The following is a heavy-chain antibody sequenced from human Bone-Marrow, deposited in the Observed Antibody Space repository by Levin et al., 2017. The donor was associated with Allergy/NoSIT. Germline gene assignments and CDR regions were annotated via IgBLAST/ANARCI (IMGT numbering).Heavy chain of an antibody. D-gene: IGHD2-2*01. CDR2: IYYSGST. J-gene: IGHJ5*02. V-gene: IGHV4-59*01. CDR1: GGSISSYY. Sequence: SETLSLTCTVSGGSISSYYWSWIRQPPGKGLEWIGYIYYSGSTNYNPSLKSRVTISVDTSKNQFSLKLSSVTAADTAVYYCARMYCSSTSCYAGMGLNWFDPWGQGTLVTVSS. CDR3: ARMYCSSTSCYAGMGLNWFDP.